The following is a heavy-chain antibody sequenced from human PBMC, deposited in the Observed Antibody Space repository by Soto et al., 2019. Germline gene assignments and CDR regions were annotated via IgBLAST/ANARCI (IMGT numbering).Heavy chain of an antibody. J-gene: IGHJ4*02. CDR2: IIPIFGTA. CDR1: GGTFSSYA. V-gene: IGHV1-69*13. CDR3: ATGPYGDYVDEYYFDY. Sequence: ASVKVSCKASGGTFSSYAISWVRQAPGQGLEWMGGIIPIFGTANYAQKFQGRVTITADESTSTAYMELSSLRSEDTAVYYCATGPYGDYVDEYYFDYWGQGTLVTVSS. D-gene: IGHD4-17*01.